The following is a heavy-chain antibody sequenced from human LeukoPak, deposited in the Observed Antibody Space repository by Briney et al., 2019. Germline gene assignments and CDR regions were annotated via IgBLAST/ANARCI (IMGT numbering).Heavy chain of an antibody. Sequence: GGSLRLSCAASGFSFSSFSMNWVRQAPGKGLEWVSSISSSSGYKYYADSMKGRFTVSRDNAKNSLYLQMNSLRVEDTAMYFCAREGLAAAGLDYWGQGTLVTVSS. CDR2: ISSSSGYK. CDR1: GFSFSSFS. V-gene: IGHV3-21*01. CDR3: AREGLAAAGLDY. D-gene: IGHD6-13*01. J-gene: IGHJ4*02.